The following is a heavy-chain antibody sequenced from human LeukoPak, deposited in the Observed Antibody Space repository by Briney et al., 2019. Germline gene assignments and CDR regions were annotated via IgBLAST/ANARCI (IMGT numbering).Heavy chain of an antibody. CDR1: GYTFTSYG. V-gene: IGHV1-18*01. J-gene: IGHJ4*02. D-gene: IGHD3-10*01. Sequence: GASVKVSCKASGYTFTSYGISWVRQAPGQGLEWMGWISAYNGNTNYAQKLQGRVTMTTDTSTSTAYMELRGLRSDDTAVYYCARDSKLWFGEFPDYWGQGTLVTVSS. CDR3: ARDSKLWFGEFPDY. CDR2: ISAYNGNT.